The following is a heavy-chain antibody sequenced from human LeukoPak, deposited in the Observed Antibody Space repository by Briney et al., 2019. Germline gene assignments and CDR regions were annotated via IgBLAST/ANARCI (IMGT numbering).Heavy chain of an antibody. D-gene: IGHD2-2*01. CDR2: ISGSGGST. CDR3: AKSIVVVPAAYDY. CDR1: GFTFSSYW. J-gene: IGHJ4*02. Sequence: GGSLRLSCAASGFTFSSYWMSWVRQAPGKGLEWVSAISGSGGSTYYADSVKGRFTISRDNSKNTLYLQMNSLRAEDTAVYYCAKSIVVVPAAYDYWGQGTLVTVSS. V-gene: IGHV3-23*01.